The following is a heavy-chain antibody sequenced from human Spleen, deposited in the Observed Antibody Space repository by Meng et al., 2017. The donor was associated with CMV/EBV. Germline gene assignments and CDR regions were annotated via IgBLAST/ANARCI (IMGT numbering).Heavy chain of an antibody. CDR1: GYTFTSYD. V-gene: IGHV1-2*02. J-gene: IGHJ4*02. Sequence: ASVKVSCKASGYTFTSYDINWVRQATGQGLEWMGWINPNSGGTNYAQKFQGRVTMTRDTSISTAYMELSRLRSDDTAVYYCASLPSSEYWGQGTLVTVSS. CDR2: INPNSGGT. CDR3: ASLPSSEY.